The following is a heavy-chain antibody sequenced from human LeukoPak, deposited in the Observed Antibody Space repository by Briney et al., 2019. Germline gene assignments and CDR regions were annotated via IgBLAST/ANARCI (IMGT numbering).Heavy chain of an antibody. Sequence: ASVKVSCKASGYTFSAYYMHWVRQAPGQGLEWMGLIDADSGDTKYAQKFQGRVTITRDTSIGTAYMELNSLISDDTAVYYCASEAFCVGGSCQLHRVASWGPGTQVTVSS. J-gene: IGHJ4*02. V-gene: IGHV1-2*02. CDR2: IDADSGDT. CDR1: GYTFSAYY. CDR3: ASEAFCVGGSCQLHRVAS. D-gene: IGHD2-15*01.